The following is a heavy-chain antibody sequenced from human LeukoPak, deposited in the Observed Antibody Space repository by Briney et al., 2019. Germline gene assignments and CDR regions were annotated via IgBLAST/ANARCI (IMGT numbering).Heavy chain of an antibody. D-gene: IGHD3-10*01. CDR1: GGSISNNNW. J-gene: IGHJ4*02. CDR2: IDHSGWT. V-gene: IGHV4-4*02. CDR3: AGNYGSGSFDY. Sequence: SGTLSLTCAVSGGSISNNNWWNWVRQPPGKGLEWIGEIDHSGWTKYSPSLKSRVTISVDKSKNQFSLKLSSVIAADTAVYYCAGNYGSGSFDYWGQGALVTVSS.